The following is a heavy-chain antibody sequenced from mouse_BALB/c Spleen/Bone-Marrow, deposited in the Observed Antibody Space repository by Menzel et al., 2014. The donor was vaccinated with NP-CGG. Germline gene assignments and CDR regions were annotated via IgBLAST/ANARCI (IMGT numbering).Heavy chain of an antibody. Sequence: EVKLVESGGGLVQPGGSLKLSCAASGFDFSRYWMSWVRQAPGKGXEWIGEINPDSSTINYTPSLKDKFIISRDNAKNTLYLQMSRVRSEDTALYYCARLVYYGRFAYWGQGTLVTVSA. V-gene: IGHV4-1*02. CDR1: GFDFSRYW. J-gene: IGHJ3*01. CDR3: ARLVYYGRFAY. CDR2: INPDSSTI. D-gene: IGHD1-2*01.